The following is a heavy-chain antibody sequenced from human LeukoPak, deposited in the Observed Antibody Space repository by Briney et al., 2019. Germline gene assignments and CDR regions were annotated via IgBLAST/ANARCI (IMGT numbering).Heavy chain of an antibody. CDR3: TTDIYLAAAGR. V-gene: IGHV3-15*01. CDR1: GFTFSNAW. J-gene: IGHJ4*02. Sequence: GVSLRLSCAASGFTFSNAWMSWVRQAPGKGLEWVGRIKSKTDGGTTDYAAPVKGRFTISRDDSKNTLYLQMNSLKTEDTAVYYCTTDIYLAAAGRWGQGTLVTVSS. CDR2: IKSKTDGGTT. D-gene: IGHD6-13*01.